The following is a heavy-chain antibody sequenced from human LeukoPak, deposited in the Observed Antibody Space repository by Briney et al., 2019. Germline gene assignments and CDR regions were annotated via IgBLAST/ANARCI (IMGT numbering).Heavy chain of an antibody. CDR3: AKDGDILTGHDAFDI. Sequence: GGSLRLSCAASGFTFSSYGMSWVRQAPGEGLEWVSAISGSGGSTYYADSVKGRFTISRDNSKNTLYLQMNSLRAEDTAVYYCAKDGDILTGHDAFDIWGQGTMVTVSS. CDR2: ISGSGGST. V-gene: IGHV3-23*01. J-gene: IGHJ3*02. D-gene: IGHD3-9*01. CDR1: GFTFSSYG.